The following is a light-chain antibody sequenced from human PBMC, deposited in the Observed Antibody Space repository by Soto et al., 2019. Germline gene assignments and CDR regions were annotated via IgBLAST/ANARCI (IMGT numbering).Light chain of an antibody. J-gene: IGLJ2*01. Sequence: QLVLTQPPSASGTPGQRVTISCSGSSSNIGNNNVNWYQQLPGTAPKLLIYSSNQRPSGVPDRFSGSKSGTSASLAISGLQSEDEADYYCVAWDDSLNGLVFGGGTKLTVL. CDR3: VAWDDSLNGLV. CDR2: SSN. V-gene: IGLV1-44*01. CDR1: SSNIGNNN.